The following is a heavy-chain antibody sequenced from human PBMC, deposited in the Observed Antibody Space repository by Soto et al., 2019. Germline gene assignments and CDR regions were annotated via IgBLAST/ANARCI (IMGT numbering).Heavy chain of an antibody. Sequence: GGSLRLSCVASGFPFSAYAMNWVRRTPGKGLEWVCGIGGSGTTIYYADSVKSRFTISRDNSKNTLYLQMNSLRAEDTAVYYCASYGWAVALNSVGYYYYGMDVWGQGTTVTVSS. CDR1: GFPFSAYA. CDR3: ASYGWAVALNSVGYYYYGMDV. D-gene: IGHD6-19*01. CDR2: IGGSGTTI. V-gene: IGHV3-23*01. J-gene: IGHJ6*02.